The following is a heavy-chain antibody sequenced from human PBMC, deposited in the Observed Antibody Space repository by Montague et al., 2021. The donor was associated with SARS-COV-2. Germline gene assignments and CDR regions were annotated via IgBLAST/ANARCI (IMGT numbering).Heavy chain of an antibody. CDR2: IHYSGIT. J-gene: IGHJ4*02. CDR1: GDSISSGYFY. D-gene: IGHD5-12*01. CDR3: ARHKRQCLRLYPYYFDY. V-gene: IGHV4-39*01. Sequence: SETLSLTCTVSGDSISSGYFYWGWIRQPPGKGLEWVGTIHYSGITYYNPSLKSRVTISVDTSRNQFSLKLSSVTAADTAVYYCARHKRQCLRLYPYYFDYWGQGTLVTVSS.